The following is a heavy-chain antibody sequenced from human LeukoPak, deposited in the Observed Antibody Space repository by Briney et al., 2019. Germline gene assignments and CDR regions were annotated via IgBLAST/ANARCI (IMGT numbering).Heavy chain of an antibody. V-gene: IGHV1-18*01. CDR2: ISAYNGNT. J-gene: IGHJ6*03. CDR1: GYTFTSYG. D-gene: IGHD1-7*01. CDR3: ARIPTPYNWNYEAADYYMDV. Sequence: ASVKVSCKASGYTFTSYGISWVRQAPGQGLEWMGWISAYNGNTNYAQKLQGRVTMTTDTSTSTAYMELRSLRSDDTAVYYCARIPTPYNWNYEAADYYMDVWGKGTTVTVSS.